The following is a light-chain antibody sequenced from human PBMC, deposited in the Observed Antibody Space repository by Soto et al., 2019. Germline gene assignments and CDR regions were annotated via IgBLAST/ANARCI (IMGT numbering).Light chain of an antibody. V-gene: IGLV2-8*01. CDR1: SSDVGGYNY. Sequence: QSVLTQPPSASGSPGQSVTISCTGTSSDVGGYNYVSWYQQHPGKAPKVIIYEVSKRPSGVPDRFSGSKSGSTASLTVSGLQAEDEADYYCGTWDTSLNVLYVFGTGTKVTV. CDR3: GTWDTSLNVLYV. CDR2: EVS. J-gene: IGLJ1*01.